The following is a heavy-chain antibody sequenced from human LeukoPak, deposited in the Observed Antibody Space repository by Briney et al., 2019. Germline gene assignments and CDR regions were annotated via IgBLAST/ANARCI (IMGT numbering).Heavy chain of an antibody. CDR2: INHSGST. CDR1: GFTFSSYA. V-gene: IGHV4-34*01. Sequence: PGGSLRLSCAASGFTFSSYAMSWVRQPPGKGLEWIGEINHSGSTSYKSSLKSRVTISIDTSKNQFSLKLSSVTAADTAVYYCARVPPFITVVRGVIIQPAPPDVWGQGTTVTVSS. D-gene: IGHD3-10*01. J-gene: IGHJ6*02. CDR3: ARVPPFITVVRGVIIQPAPPDV.